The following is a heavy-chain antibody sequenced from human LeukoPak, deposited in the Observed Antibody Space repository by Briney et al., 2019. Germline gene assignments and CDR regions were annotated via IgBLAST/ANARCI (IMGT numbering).Heavy chain of an antibody. CDR3: ARKRITGTSYDAFDI. D-gene: IGHD1-20*01. CDR2: IYYSGST. CDR1: GYSISSGYY. J-gene: IGHJ3*02. V-gene: IGHV4-38-2*02. Sequence: SETLSLTCTVSGYSISSGYYWGWIRQPPGKGLEWIGSIYYSGSTYYNPSLKSRVTISIDTSKNQFSLKLSSVTAADTAVYYCARKRITGTSYDAFDIWGQGTLVTVSS.